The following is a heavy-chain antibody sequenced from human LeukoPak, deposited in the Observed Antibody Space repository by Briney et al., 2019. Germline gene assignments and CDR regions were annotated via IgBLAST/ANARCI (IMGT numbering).Heavy chain of an antibody. V-gene: IGHV3-21*01. J-gene: IGHJ4*02. D-gene: IGHD3-10*01. Sequence: PGGSLRLSCAASGFTFNNYAINWVRQAPGKGLEWVSSIDSSSSYIYYADSVKGRFTISRDNAKNSLYLQTNSLRAEDTAVYYCARDSGRGFEDFDYWGQGTLVTVSS. CDR1: GFTFNNYA. CDR2: IDSSSSYI. CDR3: ARDSGRGFEDFDY.